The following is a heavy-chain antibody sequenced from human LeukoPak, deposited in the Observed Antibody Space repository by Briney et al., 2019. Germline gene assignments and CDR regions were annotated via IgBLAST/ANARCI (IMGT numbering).Heavy chain of an antibody. CDR3: AREAYSSAYYFDY. V-gene: IGHV7-4-1*02. J-gene: IGHJ4*02. CDR2: INTNTGNP. CDR1: GYTITDYY. Sequence: ASVKVSCKASGYTITDYYIHWVRQAPGQGLEWMGWINTNTGNPSYARGFTGRFVFSLDTSVSTAYLQISSLKAEDTAVYYCAREAYSSAYYFDYWGQGTLVTVSS. D-gene: IGHD5-18*01.